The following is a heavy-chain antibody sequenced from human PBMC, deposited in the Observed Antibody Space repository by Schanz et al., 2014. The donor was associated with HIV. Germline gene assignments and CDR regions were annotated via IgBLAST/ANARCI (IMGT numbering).Heavy chain of an antibody. CDR1: GFTFSGYG. Sequence: QVQLVESGGGVVQPGRSLRLSCAVSGFTFSGYGMHWVRQAPGKGLEGVAVIWYDGKNRDYADSVKGRFTISRDNSKNTLYLQMNSLRAEDTAVYYCARGSGPYYYYYGMDVWGQGTTVTVSS. V-gene: IGHV3-33*01. CDR2: IWYDGKNR. CDR3: ARGSGPYYYYYGMDV. D-gene: IGHD3-10*01. J-gene: IGHJ6*02.